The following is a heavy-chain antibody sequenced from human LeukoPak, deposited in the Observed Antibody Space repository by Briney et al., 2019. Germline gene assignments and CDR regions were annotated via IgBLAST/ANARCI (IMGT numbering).Heavy chain of an antibody. CDR2: IYPGDSEI. CDR1: GYSFTTYW. D-gene: IGHD6-19*01. Sequence: PGESLKISCKGSGYSFTTYWIGWVRQMPGKGLEWMGIIYPGDSEIRYSPSFQGQVTISADKSINTAYLQWSSLKASDTAMYYCARHKGKYSRGWFNYDWGMDVWGKGTTVTVSP. J-gene: IGHJ6*04. V-gene: IGHV5-51*01. CDR3: ARHKGKYSRGWFNYDWGMDV.